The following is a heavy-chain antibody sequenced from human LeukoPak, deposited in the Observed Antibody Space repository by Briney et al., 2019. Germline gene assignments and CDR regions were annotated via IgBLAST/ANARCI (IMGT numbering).Heavy chain of an antibody. Sequence: SLRLSCAASGSTFDDYAMHWVRQAPGKGLEWVSGISWNSGSIGYADSVKGRFTISRDNAKNSLYPQMNSLRAEDTALYYCAKGFSSSRWYFDLWGRGTLVTVSS. CDR1: GSTFDDYA. V-gene: IGHV3-9*01. D-gene: IGHD6-6*01. CDR3: AKGFSSSRWYFDL. J-gene: IGHJ2*01. CDR2: ISWNSGSI.